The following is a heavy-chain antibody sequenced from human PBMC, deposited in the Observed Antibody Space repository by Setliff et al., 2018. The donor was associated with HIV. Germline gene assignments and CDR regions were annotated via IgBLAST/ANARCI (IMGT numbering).Heavy chain of an antibody. CDR1: GGSFSSYF. J-gene: IGHJ4*02. V-gene: IGHV4-34*01. CDR2: INHSGST. D-gene: IGHD1-1*01. CDR3: ARERSLITVRRNFDS. Sequence: PSETLSLTCAVYGGSFSSYFWSWTRQPPGKGLEWIGEINHSGSTNYNPSLKSRVTISVDTSKNQFSLKLSSVTAADTAVYYCARERSLITVRRNFDSWGQGTLVTVSS.